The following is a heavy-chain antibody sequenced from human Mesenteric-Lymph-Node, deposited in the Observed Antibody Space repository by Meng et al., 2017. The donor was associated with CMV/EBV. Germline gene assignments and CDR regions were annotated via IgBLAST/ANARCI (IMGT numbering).Heavy chain of an antibody. J-gene: IGHJ5*02. CDR2: INPNSGGT. CDR3: ARGILRDIVVVPAAMWSWFDP. V-gene: IGHV1-2*02. Sequence: GYYLHWVRQAPGQGLEWMGWINPNSGGTNYAQKFQGRVTMTRDTSISTAYMELSRLRSDDTAVYYCARGILRDIVVVPAAMWSWFDPWGQGTLVTVSS. CDR1: GYY. D-gene: IGHD2-2*01.